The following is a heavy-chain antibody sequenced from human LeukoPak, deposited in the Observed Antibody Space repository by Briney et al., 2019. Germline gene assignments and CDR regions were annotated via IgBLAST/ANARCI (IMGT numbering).Heavy chain of an antibody. CDR3: ARGATAYFDY. CDR2: TYYRSKWYY. CDR1: GDIFSSNSAA. V-gene: IGHV6-1*01. D-gene: IGHD5-12*01. J-gene: IGHJ4*02. Sequence: SQTLSLTCAISGDIFSSNSAAWSWVRQSPSRGLEWLGRTYYRSKWYYDYAASVKSRITINPDTSKNQFSLQLNSVTPEDTAVYYCARGATAYFDYWGQGTLVTVSS.